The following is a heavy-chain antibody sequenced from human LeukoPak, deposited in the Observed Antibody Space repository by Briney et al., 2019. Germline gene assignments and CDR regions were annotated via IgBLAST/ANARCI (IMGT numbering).Heavy chain of an antibody. V-gene: IGHV4-39*01. D-gene: IGHD2-21*01. CDR1: GGSISSSSYY. J-gene: IGHJ5*02. CDR2: IYYSGST. CDR3: ARVIASGNWFDP. Sequence: SSETLSLTCTVSGGSISSSSYYWGWIRQPPGKGLEWIGSIYYSGSTYYNPSLKSRVTLSVDTSKNQFSLKLSSVTAADTAVYYCARVIASGNWFDPWGQGTLVTVSS.